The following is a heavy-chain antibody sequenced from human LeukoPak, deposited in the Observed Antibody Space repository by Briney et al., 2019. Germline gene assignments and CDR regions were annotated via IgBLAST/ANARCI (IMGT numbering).Heavy chain of an antibody. Sequence: ASVTVSCTPSGYSFTAYWIHWVRQAPGQGLEWLGWINPNSGGTNYVQKFQGRVTMTRDTSISTAYLELSRLRSDDTAVYYCGLTVTYSYGMDVWGQGTTVTVSS. CDR1: GYSFTAYW. CDR3: GLTVTYSYGMDV. J-gene: IGHJ6*02. CDR2: INPNSGGT. D-gene: IGHD4-17*01. V-gene: IGHV1-2*02.